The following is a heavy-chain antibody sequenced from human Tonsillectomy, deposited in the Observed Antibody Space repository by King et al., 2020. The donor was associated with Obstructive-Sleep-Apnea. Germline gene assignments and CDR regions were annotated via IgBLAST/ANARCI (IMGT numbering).Heavy chain of an antibody. CDR2: TRNRVNSYTT. Sequence: QLVQSGGGLFQPGGSLRLSCAASGFNINDHYMDWVRQAPGKRLEWVGRTRNRVNSYTTDYAASVRGRVTISRADSKNSLYLQMNSLKTEDTAVYFCASTTVTTGAFDIWGQGTMVTVSS. CDR3: ASTTVTTGAFDI. D-gene: IGHD4-17*01. J-gene: IGHJ3*02. V-gene: IGHV3-72*01. CDR1: GFNINDHY.